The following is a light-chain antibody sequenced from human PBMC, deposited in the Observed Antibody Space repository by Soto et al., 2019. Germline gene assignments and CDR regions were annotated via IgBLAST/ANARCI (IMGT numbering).Light chain of an antibody. CDR1: KSVSSSY. CDR2: GAS. J-gene: IGKJ1*01. Sequence: EIVLTQSPGTLSLSPGERGTLSCRASKSVSSSYLAWYQQKPGQAPRLLIYGASSRATGIPDRFSGSGSGTDFTLTISRLEPEDFAVYYCQQYAGSPRTFGQGTKVEIK. V-gene: IGKV3-20*01. CDR3: QQYAGSPRT.